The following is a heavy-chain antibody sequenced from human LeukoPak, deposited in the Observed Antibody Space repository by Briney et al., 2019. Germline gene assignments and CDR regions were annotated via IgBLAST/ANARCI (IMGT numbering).Heavy chain of an antibody. CDR2: IKQDGSEK. CDR1: GFTFSSYN. Sequence: GGSLRLSCAASGFTFSSYNMNWVRQAPGKGLEWVANIKQDGSEKYYMDSVKGRFTISRDNAKNSLYLQMNSLRAEDTAVYYCARDWDYYGSGSYLGYWGQGTLVTVSS. CDR3: ARDWDYYGSGSYLGY. J-gene: IGHJ4*02. V-gene: IGHV3-7*01. D-gene: IGHD3-10*01.